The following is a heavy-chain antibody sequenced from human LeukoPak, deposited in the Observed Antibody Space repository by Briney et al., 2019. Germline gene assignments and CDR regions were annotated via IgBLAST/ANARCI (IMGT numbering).Heavy chain of an antibody. J-gene: IGHJ4*02. CDR1: GYTFTGYY. CDR3: ARVSRELLGNYFDY. CDR2: INPNSGGT. V-gene: IGHV1-2*02. D-gene: IGHD1-26*01. Sequence: ASVKVSCKASGYTFTGYYMHWVRQAPGQGLEWMGWINPNSGGTNYAQKFQGRVTMTRDTSISTAYMELSRLRYDDTAVYYCARVSRELLGNYFDYWGQGTLVTVSS.